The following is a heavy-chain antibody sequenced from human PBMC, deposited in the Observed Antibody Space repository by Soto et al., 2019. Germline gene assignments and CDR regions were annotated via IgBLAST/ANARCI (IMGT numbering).Heavy chain of an antibody. CDR3: ARPRVWSGYYLFDY. J-gene: IGHJ4*02. CDR2: IYSGGST. CDR1: GFTVSSNY. D-gene: IGHD3-3*01. V-gene: IGHV3-66*04. Sequence: EVPLVESGGGLVQPGGSLRLSCAASGFTVSSNYMSWVRQAPGKGLEWVSVIYSGGSTYYADAVKARFTISRDNYKNTLYLQINGLRDDDTAVYYCARPRVWSGYYLFDYWGQGNLVTVFS.